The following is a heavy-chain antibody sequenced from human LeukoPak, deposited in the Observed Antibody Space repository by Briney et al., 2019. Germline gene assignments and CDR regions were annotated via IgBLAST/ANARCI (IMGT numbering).Heavy chain of an antibody. CDR2: IYYSGST. J-gene: IGHJ5*02. V-gene: IGHV4-39*07. Sequence: SETLSLTCTVSGGSISSSSYYWGWIRQPPGKGLEWIGSIYYSGSTYYNPSLKSRVTISVDTSKNQFSLKLSSVTAADTAVYYYARDARGNNWFDPWGQGTLVTVSS. CDR3: ARDARGNNWFDP. D-gene: IGHD1-14*01. CDR1: GGSISSSSYY.